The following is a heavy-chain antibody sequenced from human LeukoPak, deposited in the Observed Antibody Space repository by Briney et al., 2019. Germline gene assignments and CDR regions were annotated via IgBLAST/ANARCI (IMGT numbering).Heavy chain of an antibody. CDR2: VSSFSDTI. Sequence: GGSLRLSCVASGFTFSSYSISWIRQAPGKGLEWVSFVSSFSDTIEYADSVKGRFTISRDNAKNSLYLQMNSLRAEDTAVYYCARDFPSGSYYVDAFDIWGQGTMVTVSS. V-gene: IGHV3-48*04. D-gene: IGHD1-26*01. J-gene: IGHJ3*02. CDR1: GFTFSSYS. CDR3: ARDFPSGSYYVDAFDI.